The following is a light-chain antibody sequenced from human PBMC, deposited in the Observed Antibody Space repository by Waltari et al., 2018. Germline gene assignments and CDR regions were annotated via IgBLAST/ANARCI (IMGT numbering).Light chain of an antibody. CDR3: HQYNEWPHT. V-gene: IGKV3-15*01. Sequence: EIVMTQSPATLSVSPGDTATLSCRASQNIRTDLAWYQQKPGQPPRLLMYDSSSRATDFPARFSGSGSGTTFTLTIRSLQSEDYALYYCHQYNEWPHTFGQGTNLAIK. CDR1: QNIRTD. CDR2: DSS. J-gene: IGKJ2*01.